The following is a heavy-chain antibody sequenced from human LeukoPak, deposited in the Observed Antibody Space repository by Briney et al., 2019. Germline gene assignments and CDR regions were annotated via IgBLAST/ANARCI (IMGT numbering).Heavy chain of an antibody. V-gene: IGHV3-30*02. CDR1: GFTFSSYG. CDR2: IRYDGSNK. J-gene: IGHJ2*01. Sequence: PGGSLRLSCAASGFTFSSYGMHWVRQAPGKGLEWVAFIRYDGSNKYYADSVKGRFTIYRDNSKNTLHLQMNSLRAEDTALYYCAEWNSVYWYFDLWGRGTLVTVSS. D-gene: IGHD1-1*01. CDR3: AEWNSVYWYFDL.